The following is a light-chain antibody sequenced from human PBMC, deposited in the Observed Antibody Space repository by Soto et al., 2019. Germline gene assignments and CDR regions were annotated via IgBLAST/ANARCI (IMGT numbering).Light chain of an antibody. Sequence: EIVLTQSPGTLSLSPGEGATLSCRASQSVSSTYLAWYQQKPGQAPRLLIYGASNRATGIPDRFSGSGSGTDFTIIISRLEPEDFAVYYCQQFGSSPRTFGQGTKVEIK. J-gene: IGKJ1*01. CDR3: QQFGSSPRT. CDR2: GAS. CDR1: QSVSSTY. V-gene: IGKV3-20*01.